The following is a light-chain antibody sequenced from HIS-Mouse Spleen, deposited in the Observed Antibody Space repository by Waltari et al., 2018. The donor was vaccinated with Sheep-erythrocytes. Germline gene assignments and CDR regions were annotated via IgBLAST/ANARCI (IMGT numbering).Light chain of an antibody. J-gene: IGLJ2*01. V-gene: IGLV2-11*01. Sequence: QSALTQPRSVSGSPGQSVTISCTGTSSDVGGYNYVSWYQQHPGKAPKLMLYDVSKRPAWVPDRFSGSKSGNTASLTIAGLQAEDEADYYCCSYAGSYTVVFGGGTKLTVL. CDR1: SSDVGGYNY. CDR2: DVS. CDR3: CSYAGSYTVV.